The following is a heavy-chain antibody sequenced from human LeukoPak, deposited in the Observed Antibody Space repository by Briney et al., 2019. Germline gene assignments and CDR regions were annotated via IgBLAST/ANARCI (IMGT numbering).Heavy chain of an antibody. Sequence: GGSLRLSCAASGFTFSTSGMHWVRQTPGQGLEWVAFVRFDETFKYYADSVKGRFTISRDNSRNTVFLQMNSLRLEDTAVYYCARFATTLTSGWGRRTLVILSS. CDR2: VRFDETFK. V-gene: IGHV3-30*02. CDR1: GFTFSTSG. D-gene: IGHD4-17*01. CDR3: ARFATTLTSG. J-gene: IGHJ4*02.